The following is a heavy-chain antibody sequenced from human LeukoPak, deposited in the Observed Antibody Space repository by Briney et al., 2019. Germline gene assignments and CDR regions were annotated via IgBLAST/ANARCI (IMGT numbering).Heavy chain of an antibody. CDR3: ARDSGPDSRPSISESSQH. Sequence: GGSLRLSCAAYGFTFSSYSMNCARQAPGKGLEWVSYISRSSSTIYYADSVKGRFTIYRDNAKNSLSLQINSLRPEDTAVYYRARDSGPDSRPSISESSQHWGQGTLVTVSS. D-gene: IGHD3-10*01. CDR2: ISRSSSTI. J-gene: IGHJ1*01. CDR1: GFTFSSYS. V-gene: IGHV3-48*01.